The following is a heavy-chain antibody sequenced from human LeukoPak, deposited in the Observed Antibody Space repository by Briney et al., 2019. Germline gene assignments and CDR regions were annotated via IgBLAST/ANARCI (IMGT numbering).Heavy chain of an antibody. Sequence: GGSLRLSCAASGFTFSSYWMHWVRQAPGKGLVWVSRINSDGSSTSYADSVKGRFTFSRDNAKNTLYLQMNSLRAEDTAVYYCARQGSGSYDHDYWGQGTLVTVSS. CDR2: INSDGSST. CDR3: ARQGSGSYDHDY. CDR1: GFTFSSYW. J-gene: IGHJ4*02. V-gene: IGHV3-74*01. D-gene: IGHD1-26*01.